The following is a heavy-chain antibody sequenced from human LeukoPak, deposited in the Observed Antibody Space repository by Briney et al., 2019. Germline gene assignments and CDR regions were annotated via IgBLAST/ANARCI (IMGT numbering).Heavy chain of an antibody. CDR1: GYTFTGYY. D-gene: IGHD1-26*01. J-gene: IGHJ4*02. CDR2: INPNSGGT. Sequence: ASVKVSCKASGYTFTGYYMHWVRQAPGQGLEWMGWINPNSGGTNYAQKFQGRVTMTRDTSISTAYMELSRLRSDDTAVYYCVRGRRELIFYFDYWGQGTLVTVSS. CDR3: VRGRRELIFYFDY. V-gene: IGHV1-2*02.